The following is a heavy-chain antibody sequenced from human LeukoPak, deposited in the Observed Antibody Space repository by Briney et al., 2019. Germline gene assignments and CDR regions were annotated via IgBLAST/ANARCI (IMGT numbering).Heavy chain of an antibody. CDR1: GGTFSSYA. CDR3: ARERPSPGIAAAGTSYYLDY. J-gene: IGHJ4*02. D-gene: IGHD6-13*01. V-gene: IGHV1-69*05. Sequence: GSSVKVSCKASGGTFSSYAISWVRQAPGQGLEWMGGIIPIFGTANYAQKFQGRVTITMDESTSTAYMELSSLRSEDTAVYYCARERPSPGIAAAGTSYYLDYWGQGTLVTVSS. CDR2: IIPIFGTA.